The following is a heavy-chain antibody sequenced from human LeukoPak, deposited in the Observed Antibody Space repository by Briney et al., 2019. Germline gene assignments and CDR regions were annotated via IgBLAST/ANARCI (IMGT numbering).Heavy chain of an antibody. Sequence: PGGSLRLSCAASGFTFSSYWMHWVRQAPGKGLVWVSRINTDGRSTIYGDSVKGRFTISRDNAKNTLYMQMNSLRAEDTAVYYCARVSYDYVWGSYRLNSAFDIWGQGTMVTVSS. D-gene: IGHD3-16*02. J-gene: IGHJ3*02. CDR2: INTDGRST. CDR1: GFTFSSYW. V-gene: IGHV3-74*01. CDR3: ARVSYDYVWGSYRLNSAFDI.